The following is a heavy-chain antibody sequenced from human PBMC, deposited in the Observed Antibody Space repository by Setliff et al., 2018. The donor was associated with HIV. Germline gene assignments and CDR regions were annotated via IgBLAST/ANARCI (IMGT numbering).Heavy chain of an antibody. V-gene: IGHV4-59*11. J-gene: IGHJ4*02. CDR1: GGSSSSHY. Sequence: NPSETLSLTCTVSGGSSSSHYWSWIRQPPGQGLEWIGYVHYSGTTNYNPSLKSRVTLSVDASNNQFSLELRSMTAADTAVYYCARENGDCSGGACYFMLDSWGQGTRVTSPQ. CDR3: ARENGDCSGGACYFMLDS. CDR2: VHYSGTT. D-gene: IGHD2-15*01.